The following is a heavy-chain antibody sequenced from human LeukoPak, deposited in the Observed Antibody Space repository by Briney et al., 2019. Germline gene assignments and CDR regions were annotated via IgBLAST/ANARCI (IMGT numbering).Heavy chain of an antibody. CDR2: IYYSGST. D-gene: IGHD7-27*01. V-gene: IGHV4-39*01. CDR3: AITGEDYYYYGMDV. Sequence: PSETLSLTCTVSGGSISSSSYYWGWIRQPPGKGLEWIGSIYYSGSTYYNPSLKSRLTISVDTSKNQFSLKLSSVTAADTAVYYCAITGEDYYYYGMDVWGQGTTVTVSS. J-gene: IGHJ6*02. CDR1: GGSISSSSYY.